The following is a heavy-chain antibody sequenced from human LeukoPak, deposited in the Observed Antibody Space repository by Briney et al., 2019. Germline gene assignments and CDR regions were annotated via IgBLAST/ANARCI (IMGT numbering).Heavy chain of an antibody. Sequence: SETLSLTCTVSGGSISSSSYYWGWIRQPPGKGLEWIGSIYYSGSTYYNPSLKSRVTISVDTSKNQFSLKLSSVTAADTAVYYCARDGYYGSGNVNNFDYWGQGTLVTVSS. CDR3: ARDGYYGSGNVNNFDY. J-gene: IGHJ4*02. CDR1: GGSISSSSYY. D-gene: IGHD3-10*01. V-gene: IGHV4-39*07. CDR2: IYYSGST.